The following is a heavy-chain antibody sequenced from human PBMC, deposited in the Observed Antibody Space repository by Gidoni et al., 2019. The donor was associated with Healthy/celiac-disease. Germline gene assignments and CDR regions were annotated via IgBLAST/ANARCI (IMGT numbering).Heavy chain of an antibody. D-gene: IGHD2-2*01. V-gene: IGHV1-24*01. J-gene: IGHJ6*02. Sequence: QVQLVQSGAEVQKPGASVKVSCKVSGYTLTELSMHWVRQAPGKGLEWMGGFDPEDGETIYAQKFQGRVTMTEDTSTDTAYMELSSLRSEDTALYYCATDRGYCSSNSCAEARYYYGMDVWGQGTTVTVSS. CDR3: ATDRGYCSSNSCAEARYYYGMDV. CDR2: FDPEDGET. CDR1: GYTLTELS.